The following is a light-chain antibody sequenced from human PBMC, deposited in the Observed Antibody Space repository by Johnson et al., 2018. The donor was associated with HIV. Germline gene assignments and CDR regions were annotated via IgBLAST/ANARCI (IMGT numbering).Light chain of an antibody. CDR1: SSNIGNNY. Sequence: QSVLTQPPSVSAAPGQKVTISCSGTSSNIGNNYISWYQQLPGTAPKLLIYDNNKRPSGIPDRFSGSKSGTSATLGITGLQTGDEADYYCGTWDSSLSEGVSGTGTKVTVL. CDR2: DNN. V-gene: IGLV1-51*01. CDR3: GTWDSSLSEGV. J-gene: IGLJ1*01.